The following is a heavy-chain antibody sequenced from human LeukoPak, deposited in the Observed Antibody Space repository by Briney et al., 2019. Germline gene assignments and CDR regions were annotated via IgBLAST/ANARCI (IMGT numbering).Heavy chain of an antibody. V-gene: IGHV1-18*04. D-gene: IGHD3-3*01. Sequence: GASVKVSCKASGYTFTDSYMHWVRQAPGQGLEWMGWISAYNGNTNYAQKLQGRVTMTTDTSTSTAYMELRSLRSDDTAVYYCARGSGITIFGVVIIPTYYYYGMDVWGQGTTVTVSS. CDR1: GYTFTDSY. CDR3: ARGSGITIFGVVIIPTYYYYGMDV. J-gene: IGHJ6*02. CDR2: ISAYNGNT.